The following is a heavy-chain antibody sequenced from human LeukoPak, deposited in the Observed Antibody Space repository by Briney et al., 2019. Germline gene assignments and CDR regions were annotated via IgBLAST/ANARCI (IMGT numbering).Heavy chain of an antibody. J-gene: IGHJ2*01. V-gene: IGHV4-39*02. D-gene: IGHD3-3*01. CDR1: GGSISSSSYY. CDR2: IYYSGST. Sequence: SETLSLTCTVSGGSISSSSYYWGWIRQPPGKGLEWIGRIYYSGSTYYNPSLKSRVTISVDTSKNQFSLKLSSVTAADTAVYYCARDSDYDFWSGYRSYWYFDLWGRGTLVTVSS. CDR3: ARDSDYDFWSGYRSYWYFDL.